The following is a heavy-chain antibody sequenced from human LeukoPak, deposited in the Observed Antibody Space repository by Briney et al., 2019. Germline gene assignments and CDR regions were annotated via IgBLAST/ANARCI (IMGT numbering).Heavy chain of an antibody. V-gene: IGHV1-46*01. Sequence: ASVKVSCKASGYTFTSYYMHWVRQAPGQGLEWMGIINPSGGSTSYAQKFQGRVTMTRDMSTSTVYMELSSLRSEDTAVYYCARDLKRIVLRYFDWLPDDAFDIWGQGTMVTVSS. J-gene: IGHJ3*02. CDR3: ARDLKRIVLRYFDWLPDDAFDI. CDR1: GYTFTSYY. D-gene: IGHD3-9*01. CDR2: INPSGGST.